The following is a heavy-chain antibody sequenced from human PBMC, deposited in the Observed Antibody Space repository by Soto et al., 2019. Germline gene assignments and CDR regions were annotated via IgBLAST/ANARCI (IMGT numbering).Heavy chain of an antibody. Sequence: LGESLKISCKGSGYSFTSYWIGWVRQMPGKGLEWMGIIYPDDSDTRYSPSFQGQVTISADKSISTAYLQWSSLKASDTAMYYCARLNNHDFWSGYYSSYYYGMDVWGQGTTVTVSS. CDR3: ARLNNHDFWSGYYSSYYYGMDV. D-gene: IGHD3-3*01. CDR2: IYPDDSDT. CDR1: GYSFTSYW. J-gene: IGHJ6*02. V-gene: IGHV5-51*01.